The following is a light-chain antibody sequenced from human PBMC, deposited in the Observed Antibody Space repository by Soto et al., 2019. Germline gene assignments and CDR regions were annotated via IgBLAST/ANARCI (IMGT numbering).Light chain of an antibody. CDR1: QSVSSSY. V-gene: IGKV3D-20*02. CDR2: AAS. Sequence: EIVLTQSPGTLSLSPGERATLSCRASQSVSSSYLAWYQQKPGQAPRLLISAASSRATGIPARFSGSGSATDFTLTISSLEPEDFAVYYCQQRSNWITFGQGTRLEIK. J-gene: IGKJ5*01. CDR3: QQRSNWIT.